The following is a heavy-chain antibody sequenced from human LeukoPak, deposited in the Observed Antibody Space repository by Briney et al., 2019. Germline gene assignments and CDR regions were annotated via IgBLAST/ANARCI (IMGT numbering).Heavy chain of an antibody. Sequence: GASVKVSCKASGYTFTSYYMHWVRQAPGQGLEWMGIINPSGGSTSYAQKFQGRVTMTRDMSTSTVYMELRSLRSDDTAVHYCARMMTPRHYYDRSGYYYGAFDIWGQGTMVTVSS. D-gene: IGHD3-22*01. J-gene: IGHJ3*02. V-gene: IGHV1-46*01. CDR2: INPSGGST. CDR3: ARMMTPRHYYDRSGYYYGAFDI. CDR1: GYTFTSYY.